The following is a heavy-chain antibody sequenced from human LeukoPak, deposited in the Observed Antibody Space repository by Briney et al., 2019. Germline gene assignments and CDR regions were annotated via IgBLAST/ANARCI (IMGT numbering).Heavy chain of an antibody. D-gene: IGHD2-15*01. Sequence: SETLSLTCSVSGGSINNYWWNWIRQPPGKGLEWIGYIYYSGSTSYNPSLKSRLTISVDTSKNQFSLKLSSVTAADTAVYYCARKLPGVHFDYWGQGTLVTVSS. CDR1: GGSINNYW. J-gene: IGHJ4*02. V-gene: IGHV4-59*01. CDR3: ARKLPGVHFDY. CDR2: IYYSGST.